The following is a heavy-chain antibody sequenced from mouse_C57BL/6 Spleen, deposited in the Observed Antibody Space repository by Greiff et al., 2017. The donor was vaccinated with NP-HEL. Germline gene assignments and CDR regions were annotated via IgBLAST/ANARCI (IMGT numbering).Heavy chain of an antibody. J-gene: IGHJ3*01. D-gene: IGHD2-3*01. V-gene: IGHV5-17*01. CDR1: GFTFSDYG. Sequence: EVQLVESGGGLVKPGGSLKLSCAASGFTFSDYGMHWVRQAPEKGLEWVAYISSGSSTIYYADTVKGRFTISRDNAKNTQFLQMTSLRSEDTAMYEGARDCCDDWFAYWGQGTLVTVSA. CDR2: ISSGSSTI. CDR3: ARDCCDDWFAY.